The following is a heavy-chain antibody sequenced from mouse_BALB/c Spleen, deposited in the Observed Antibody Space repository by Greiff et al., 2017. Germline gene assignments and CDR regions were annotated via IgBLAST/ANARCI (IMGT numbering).Heavy chain of an antibody. D-gene: IGHD2-14*01. J-gene: IGHJ2*01. V-gene: IGHV1-84*02. Sequence: QVQLQQSGPELVKPGASVTISCTASGYSFTDYYINWVKQKPGQGLEWIGWIYPGSGNTKYNEKFKGKATLTVDTSSSTAYMQLSSLTSEDTAVYFGASYYRYDGVHYFDYWGQGTTLTVSS. CDR3: ASYYRYDGVHYFDY. CDR2: IYPGSGNT. CDR1: GYSFTDYY.